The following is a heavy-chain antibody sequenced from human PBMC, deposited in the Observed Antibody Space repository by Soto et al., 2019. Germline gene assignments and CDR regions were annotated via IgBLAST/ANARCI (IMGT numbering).Heavy chain of an antibody. CDR2: ISHSGIT. J-gene: IGHJ5*02. Sequence: PSLTCAVSGGXIASANWWTWVRQPPGGGLEWIGEISHSGITNYKASLKSRVTMSVDKTKNDVSLQLTSVTAADTAVYYCARVLRGWFDPWGQGTPVTVSS. CDR1: GGXIASANW. V-gene: IGHV4-4*02. CDR3: ARVLRGWFDP.